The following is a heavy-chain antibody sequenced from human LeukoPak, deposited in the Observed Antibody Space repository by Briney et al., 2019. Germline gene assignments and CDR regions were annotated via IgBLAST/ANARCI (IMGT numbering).Heavy chain of an antibody. V-gene: IGHV3-21*01. CDR1: GFTFSSYS. CDR2: ISGSSSYI. J-gene: IGHJ5*02. D-gene: IGHD3-22*01. Sequence: PGGSLRLSCAASGFTFSSYSLNWVRQAPGKGLEWVSSISGSSSYIYYADSVKGRFTISRHNAKNSLYLQMNSLRAEDTAVYYCAREGFNYYDSSGSNWFDPWGQGTLVTVSS. CDR3: AREGFNYYDSSGSNWFDP.